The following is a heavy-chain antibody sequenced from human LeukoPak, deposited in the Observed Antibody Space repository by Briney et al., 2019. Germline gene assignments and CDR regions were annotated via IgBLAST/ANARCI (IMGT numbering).Heavy chain of an antibody. CDR3: ARLPKYSGSWGVYYYYYYGMDV. V-gene: IGHV4-34*01. D-gene: IGHD1-26*01. Sequence: QPSETLSLTCAVYGGSFSGYYWSWIRQPPGKGLEWIGEINHSGSTNYNPSLKSRVTISVDTSKNQFSLKLSSVTAADTAVYYCARLPKYSGSWGVYYYYYYGMDVWGQGTTVTVSS. CDR1: GGSFSGYY. CDR2: INHSGST. J-gene: IGHJ6*02.